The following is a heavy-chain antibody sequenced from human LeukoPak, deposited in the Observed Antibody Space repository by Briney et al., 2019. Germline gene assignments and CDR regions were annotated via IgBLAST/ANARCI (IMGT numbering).Heavy chain of an antibody. CDR2: INSDESST. CDR3: ARVEWLRSGGDY. J-gene: IGHJ4*02. CDR1: GFNFSDYW. Sequence: GGSLRLSCAASGFNFSDYWMHWARQAPGKGLVLVSRINSDESSTSYADSVKGRFTISRDNAKNTLYLQMNSLRCEDTAVYYCARVEWLRSGGDYWGQGTLVTVSS. V-gene: IGHV3-74*01. D-gene: IGHD5-12*01.